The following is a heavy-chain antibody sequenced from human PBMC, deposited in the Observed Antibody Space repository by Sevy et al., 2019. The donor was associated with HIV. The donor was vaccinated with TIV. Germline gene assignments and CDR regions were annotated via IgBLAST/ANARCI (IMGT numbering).Heavy chain of an antibody. CDR1: GFTFSNFG. V-gene: IGHV3-30*02. CDR2: IRYDGRDK. CDR3: ANDFAGPGRRYFDY. J-gene: IGHJ4*02. Sequence: GESLKISCTASGFTFSNFGMHWVRQVPGKGLEWVTFIRYDGRDKDYAASVKGRFTIYRDDSKNTLYLKMDSLRAEDTAIYYCANDFAGPGRRYFDYWGQGTLVTVSS. D-gene: IGHD6-13*01.